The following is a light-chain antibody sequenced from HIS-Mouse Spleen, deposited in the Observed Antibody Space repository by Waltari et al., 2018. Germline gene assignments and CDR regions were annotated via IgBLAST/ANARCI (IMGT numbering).Light chain of an antibody. V-gene: IGLV2-14*03. CDR3: SSYTSSSTLV. J-gene: IGLJ1*01. CDR2: DVS. Sequence: QPALTQPASVSGSPGQSITISCTGTSSDVVGYNYVSWYQQHPGKAPKLMIYDVSNRPSGVSNRFSGSKSGNTASLTISGLQAEDEADYYCSSYTSSSTLVFGTGTKVTVL. CDR1: SSDVVGYNY.